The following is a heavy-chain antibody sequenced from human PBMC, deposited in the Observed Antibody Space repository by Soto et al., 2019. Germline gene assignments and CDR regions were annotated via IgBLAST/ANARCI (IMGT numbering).Heavy chain of an antibody. J-gene: IGHJ4*02. V-gene: IGHV1-18*01. Sequence: QIHLVQSGAEVKKPGASVKVSCKGSGYGFTTYGITWVRQAPGQGLEWMALISAHNGNINYAQKLQGRVTVTRDTSTSTAYMELRSLRSDDTAVYYCARGRYGDYWGQGALVTVSS. D-gene: IGHD1-1*01. CDR2: ISAHNGNI. CDR3: ARGRYGDY. CDR1: GYGFTTYG.